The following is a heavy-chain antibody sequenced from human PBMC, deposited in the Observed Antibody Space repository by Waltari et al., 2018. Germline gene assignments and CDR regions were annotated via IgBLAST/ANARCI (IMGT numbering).Heavy chain of an antibody. V-gene: IGHV3-30*02. J-gene: IGHJ3*01. D-gene: IGHD4-17*01. CDR1: GFTFSSHG. Sequence: QVQLVESGGGVVQPGGSLRLSCAASGFTFSSHGMPWVRQIPGKGVRWVAFIGVDGNKVFDADSVGGRFTVSRDNSKNILYLQMNSVRPEDTALYYCAKDGDYSLTEYDAFDVWGQGTVVTVSS. CDR3: AKDGDYSLTEYDAFDV. CDR2: IGVDGNKV.